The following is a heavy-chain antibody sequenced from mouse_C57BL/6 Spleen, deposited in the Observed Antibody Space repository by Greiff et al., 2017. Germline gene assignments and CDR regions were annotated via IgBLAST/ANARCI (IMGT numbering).Heavy chain of an antibody. J-gene: IGHJ4*01. D-gene: IGHD2-1*01. CDR1: GYTFTSYW. Sequence: VQLQQPGAELVKPGASVKLSCKASGYTFTSYWMQWVKQRPGQGLEWIGEIDPSDCYTNYNQKFKGKATLTVDTSSSTAYMQLSSLTSEDSAVYYCARVDGNYNAMDYWGQGTSVTVSS. V-gene: IGHV1-50*01. CDR3: ARVDGNYNAMDY. CDR2: IDPSDCYT.